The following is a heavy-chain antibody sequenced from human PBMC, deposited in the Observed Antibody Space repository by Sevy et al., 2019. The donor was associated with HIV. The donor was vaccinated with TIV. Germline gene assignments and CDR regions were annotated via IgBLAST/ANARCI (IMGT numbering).Heavy chain of an antibody. CDR1: GFNFNIYS. CDR2: LSFGCGKI. D-gene: IGHD2-8*01. J-gene: IGHJ4*02. CDR3: TREGCTRPHDY. Sequence: GGSLRLSCLVSGFNFNIYSMSWVRQAPGKGLEWVSTLSFGCGKINYAYSVKGRFIISRDDSKNTLYLQMNSLRAEDTAVYFCTREGCTRPHDYWGQGTLVTVSS. V-gene: IGHV3-23*01.